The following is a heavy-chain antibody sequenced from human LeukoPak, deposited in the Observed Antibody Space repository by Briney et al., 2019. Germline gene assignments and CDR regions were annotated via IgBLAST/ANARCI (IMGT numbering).Heavy chain of an antibody. CDR2: ISSSSSYI. J-gene: IGHJ3*02. CDR1: GFTFSSYS. Sequence: PGGSLRLSCAASGFTFSSYSMNWVRQAPGKGLEWVSSISSSSSYIYYADSVKGRFAISRDNAKNSLYLQMNSLRAEDTAVYYCARGYSGYDSRAFDIWGQGTMVTVSS. V-gene: IGHV3-21*01. CDR3: ARGYSGYDSRAFDI. D-gene: IGHD5-12*01.